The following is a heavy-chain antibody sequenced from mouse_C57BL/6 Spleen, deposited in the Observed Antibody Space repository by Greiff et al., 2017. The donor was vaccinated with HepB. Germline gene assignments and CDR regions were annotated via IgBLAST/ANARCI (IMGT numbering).Heavy chain of an antibody. Sequence: VQLKESGPELVKPGASVKISCKASGYSFTGYYMNWVKQSPEKSLEWIGEINPSTGGTTYNQKFKAKATLTVDKSSSTAYMQLKSLTSEDSAVYYCARSSTMVTTYFDYWGQGTTLTVSS. V-gene: IGHV1-42*01. D-gene: IGHD2-2*01. CDR1: GYSFTGYY. CDR2: INPSTGGT. J-gene: IGHJ2*01. CDR3: ARSSTMVTTYFDY.